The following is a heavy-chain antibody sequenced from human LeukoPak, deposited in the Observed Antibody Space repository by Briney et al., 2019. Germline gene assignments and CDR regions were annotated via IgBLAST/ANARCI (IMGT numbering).Heavy chain of an antibody. J-gene: IGHJ6*03. V-gene: IGHV4-34*01. CDR2: INHSGST. CDR1: GGSFSGYY. D-gene: IGHD2-2*01. Sequence: SETLSLTCAVYGGSFSGYYWSWIRQPPGKGLEWIGEINHSGSTNYNPSLKSRVTISVDTSKNQFSLKLSSVTAADTAVYYCARVHVVVPAAMFYYYYYYMDVWGEGTTVTVSS. CDR3: ARVHVVVPAAMFYYYYYYMDV.